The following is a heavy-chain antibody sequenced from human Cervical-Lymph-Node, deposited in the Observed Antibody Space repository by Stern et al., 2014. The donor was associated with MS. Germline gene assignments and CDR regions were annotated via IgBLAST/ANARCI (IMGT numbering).Heavy chain of an antibody. D-gene: IGHD6-19*01. CDR2: ISYSGKNK. CDR3: ARDFNWGNSGSYDV. V-gene: IGHV3-11*01. J-gene: IGHJ4*02. Sequence: VQLVESGGGVVKPGGSLRLSCAVSGIDVTDYYMAWVRQAPGQGLEWIPYISYSGKNKNYADSVKGRFTISRDNANNSVYLQMDSLRSEDTAFYYCARDFNWGNSGSYDVWGQGTLVTVSS. CDR1: GIDVTDYY.